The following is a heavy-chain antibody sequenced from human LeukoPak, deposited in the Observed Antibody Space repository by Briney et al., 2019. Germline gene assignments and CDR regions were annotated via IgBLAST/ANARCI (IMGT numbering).Heavy chain of an antibody. CDR1: GFTFSSYG. CDR3: ARRTHYYDSSGYHNHYYFDY. Sequence: PGGSLRLSCAASGFTFSSYGMHWVRQAPGKGLEWVANIKQDGSEKYYVDSVKGRFTISRDNAKNSLYLQMNSLRAEDTAVYYCARRTHYYDSSGYHNHYYFDYWGQGTLVTVSS. J-gene: IGHJ4*02. D-gene: IGHD3-22*01. CDR2: IKQDGSEK. V-gene: IGHV3-7*01.